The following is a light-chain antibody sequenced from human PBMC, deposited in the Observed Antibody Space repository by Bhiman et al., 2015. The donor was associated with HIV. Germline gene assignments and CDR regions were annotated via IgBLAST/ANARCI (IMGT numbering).Light chain of an antibody. V-gene: IGLV2-23*02. Sequence: QSALTQPASVSGSPGQSITISCTGTSRDVGGYDYVSWYQKHPDKAPKVLIYEVSRRPSGVPTRFSGSRSGNTASLTISGLQAEDEADYYCCSYAGRSTFVFGPGTKVTVL. CDR3: CSYAGRSTFV. J-gene: IGLJ1*01. CDR2: EVS. CDR1: SRDVGGYDY.